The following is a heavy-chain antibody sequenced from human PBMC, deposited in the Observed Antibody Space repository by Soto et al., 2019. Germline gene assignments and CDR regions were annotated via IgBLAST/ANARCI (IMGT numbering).Heavy chain of an antibody. CDR3: ARAGVSGYSGYEPKLFDP. CDR1: GGSISSSSYY. J-gene: IGHJ5*02. Sequence: PSETLSLTCIVSGGSISSSSYYWGWIRQPPGKGLEWIGEINHSGSTNYNPSLKSRVTISVDTSKNQFSLKLSSVTAADTAVYYCARAGVSGYSGYEPKLFDPWGQGALVTVSS. V-gene: IGHV4-39*07. D-gene: IGHD5-12*01. CDR2: INHSGST.